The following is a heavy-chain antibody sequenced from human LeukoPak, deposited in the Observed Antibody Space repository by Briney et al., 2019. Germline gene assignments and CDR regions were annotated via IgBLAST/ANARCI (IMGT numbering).Heavy chain of an antibody. CDR3: ARGVKTYSSSSPRTLSDY. Sequence: ASVKVSCKASGGTFSSYTISWVRQAPGQGLEWMGRIIPILGIANYAQKSQGRVTITADKSTSTAYMELSSLRSEDTAVYYCARGVKTYSSSSPRTLSDYWGQGTLVTVSS. CDR2: IIPILGIA. D-gene: IGHD6-6*01. J-gene: IGHJ4*02. CDR1: GGTFSSYT. V-gene: IGHV1-69*02.